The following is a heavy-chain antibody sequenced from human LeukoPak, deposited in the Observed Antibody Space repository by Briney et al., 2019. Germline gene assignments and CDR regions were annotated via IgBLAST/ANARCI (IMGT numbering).Heavy chain of an antibody. Sequence: PGGSLRLSCAASGFTFSNFGMHWVRQAPGKGLEWVAVISYDGSLKPYLDSVKGRFTISRDNSKNTLYLQMDSLRVENTAVYYCAKKYSYGSGAGDALDIWGHGTLVTVSS. CDR2: ISYDGSLK. J-gene: IGHJ3*02. V-gene: IGHV3-30*18. D-gene: IGHD3-10*01. CDR3: AKKYSYGSGAGDALDI. CDR1: GFTFSNFG.